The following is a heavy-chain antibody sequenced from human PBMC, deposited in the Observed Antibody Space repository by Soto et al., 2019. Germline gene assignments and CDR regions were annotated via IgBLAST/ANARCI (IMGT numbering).Heavy chain of an antibody. J-gene: IGHJ4*02. CDR1: GESISSSSYY. CDR3: ARQRTTVVTQAYFDH. Sequence: SETLSLTRIVSGESISSSSYYWGWIRQPPGKGLEWIGSIYYSGRTYYNPSFKSRVTISIDTSKNQFSLKLSSVTATDTAVYYCARQRTTVVTQAYFDHWRQRALVTVSS. CDR2: IYYSGRT. D-gene: IGHD2-21*02. V-gene: IGHV4-39*01.